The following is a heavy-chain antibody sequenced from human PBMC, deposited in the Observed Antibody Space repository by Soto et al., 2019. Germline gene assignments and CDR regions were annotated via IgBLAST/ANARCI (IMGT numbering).Heavy chain of an antibody. D-gene: IGHD2-8*01. V-gene: IGHV3-30*03. CDR2: ISYDGSNK. CDR1: GFTFSSYG. Sequence: QVQLVESGGCVVQPGRSVRLSCAASGFTFSSYGRHWVRQAPGKGLEWVAVISYDGSNKYYADSVKGRFTISRDNSKNTLYLQMNSLRAEDTAVYYCVGLMVYAPFDYWGQGTLVTVSS. CDR3: VGLMVYAPFDY. J-gene: IGHJ4*02.